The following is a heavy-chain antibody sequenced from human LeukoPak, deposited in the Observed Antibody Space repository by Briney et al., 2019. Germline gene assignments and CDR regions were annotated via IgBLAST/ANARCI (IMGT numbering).Heavy chain of an antibody. V-gene: IGHV3-30-3*01. CDR1: GFTFTNYA. CDR3: ARDGGELQATYYFDY. J-gene: IGHJ4*02. CDR2: ISNDGSNK. Sequence: PGRSLRLSCAASGFTFTNYAMHWVRQAPGKGLEWVAVISNDGSNKYYADSVKGRFTISRDDSKNTLSLQLNSLRAEDTALYYCARDGGELQATYYFDYWGQGTLVTVSS. D-gene: IGHD1-26*01.